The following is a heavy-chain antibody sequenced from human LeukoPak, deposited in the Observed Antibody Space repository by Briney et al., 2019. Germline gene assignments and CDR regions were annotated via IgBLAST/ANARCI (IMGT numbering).Heavy chain of an antibody. CDR1: GFIFSHYW. V-gene: IGHV3-7*01. Sequence: GGSLRLSCAASGFIFSHYWMTWVRQAPGKGLEWVANINQDGGEKYYVDSVKGRFTISGDYAKNSVYLQMNSLRAEDTAVYFCARGRYLDWLPYYFDSWGQGTLVTVSS. J-gene: IGHJ4*02. CDR2: INQDGGEK. D-gene: IGHD3-9*01. CDR3: ARGRYLDWLPYYFDS.